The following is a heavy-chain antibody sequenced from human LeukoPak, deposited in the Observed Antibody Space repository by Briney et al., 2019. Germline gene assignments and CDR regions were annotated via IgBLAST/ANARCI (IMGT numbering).Heavy chain of an antibody. Sequence: SETLSLTCTVSGGSISSYYWNWIRQPAGKGLEWIGRIYSSGSTNYNPSLKSRVTMSVDTSKNQFSQKLSSVTAADTAVYYCARKSIHYGRVTWFDPWGQGTLVTVSS. CDR2: IYSSGST. J-gene: IGHJ5*02. CDR1: GGSISSYY. D-gene: IGHD6-6*01. V-gene: IGHV4-4*07. CDR3: ARKSIHYGRVTWFDP.